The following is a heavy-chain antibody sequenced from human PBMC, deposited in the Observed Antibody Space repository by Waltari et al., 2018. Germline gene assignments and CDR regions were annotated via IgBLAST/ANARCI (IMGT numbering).Heavy chain of an antibody. V-gene: IGHV5-51*03. Sequence: EVQLVQSGAEVKKPGESLKIYSKGSGYSFTSYWIGWVRQMPGKGLEWMGILFPGDSDTRYSPSFQGQVTISADKSISTAYLQWSSLKASDTAMYYCARRSEYYDSSGYYYHFDYWGQGTLVTVSS. D-gene: IGHD3-22*01. CDR2: LFPGDSDT. J-gene: IGHJ4*02. CDR3: ARRSEYYDSSGYYYHFDY. CDR1: GYSFTSYW.